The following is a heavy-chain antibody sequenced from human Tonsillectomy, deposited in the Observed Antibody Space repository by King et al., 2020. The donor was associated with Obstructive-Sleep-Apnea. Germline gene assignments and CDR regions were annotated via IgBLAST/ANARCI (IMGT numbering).Heavy chain of an antibody. CDR1: GFTFSSYG. V-gene: IGHV3-30*02. CDR3: AKVMYSSSWGIYYYGMDV. J-gene: IGHJ6*02. D-gene: IGHD6-13*01. CDR2: IRYDGSNK. Sequence: QLVQSGGGVVQPGGSLRLSCAASGFTFSSYGMHWVRQSPGKGLEWGAFIRYDGSNKYYADSVKGRFTISRDTSKNTLYLQMNSLRAEDTAVYYCAKVMYSSSWGIYYYGMDVWGQGTTVTVSS.